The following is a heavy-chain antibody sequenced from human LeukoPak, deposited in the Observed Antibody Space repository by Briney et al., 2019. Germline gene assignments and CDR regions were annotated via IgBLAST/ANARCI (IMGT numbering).Heavy chain of an antibody. CDR1: GSRFTIYW. CDR2: IYPGDSDT. CDR3: ATLVGYGSFFDY. D-gene: IGHD3-10*01. J-gene: IGHJ4*02. Sequence: GESLKISCKGSGSRFTIYWIGWVRHVPGKGLEYMGIIYPGDSDTRYSPSFQGQVTISADKSISTAYLLWSSLKASDTAMYYCATLVGYGSFFDYWGQGTLVTVSS. V-gene: IGHV5-51*01.